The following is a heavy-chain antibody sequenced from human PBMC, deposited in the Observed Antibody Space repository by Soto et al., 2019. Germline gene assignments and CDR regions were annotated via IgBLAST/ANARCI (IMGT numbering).Heavy chain of an antibody. D-gene: IGHD6-13*01. CDR1: GFTFSDHY. V-gene: IGHV3-11*01. CDR3: ARNTLSAAGSDNYGLDA. Sequence: QVQLVESGGGLVEPGGSLRLSCATSGFTFSDHYMSWIRQAPGKGLAWVAYISGSGFTIYNADSVKGRFTISRDNAKNSLYLQMDRLRAEDTAVYYCARNTLSAAGSDNYGLDAWGRGTTVAVAS. CDR2: ISGSGFTI. J-gene: IGHJ6*02.